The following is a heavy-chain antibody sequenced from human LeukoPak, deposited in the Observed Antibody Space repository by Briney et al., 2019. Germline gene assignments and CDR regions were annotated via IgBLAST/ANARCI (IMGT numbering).Heavy chain of an antibody. J-gene: IGHJ5*02. CDR2: ISSSSTI. CDR1: GFTFSSYS. D-gene: IGHD3-16*01. V-gene: IGHV3-48*04. Sequence: GGSLRLSCAASGFTFSSYSMNWVGQAPGKGLERVSYISSSSTIYYADSVKGRFTISRDNAKNSLYLQMNSLRAEDTAVYYCARVTWFDPWGQGTLVTVSS. CDR3: ARVTWFDP.